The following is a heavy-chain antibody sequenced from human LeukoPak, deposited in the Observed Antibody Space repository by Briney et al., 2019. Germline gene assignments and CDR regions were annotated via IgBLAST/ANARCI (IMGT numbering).Heavy chain of an antibody. Sequence: SETLSLTCNVSGGSINSPTYYWGWIRQAPGKGLEWLGSIDYSGSTYDSPSLQNRVSMSIDTARNQFSLKLTSVAAADTAVYFCARYDCSSTICRCFDYWGQGTLVTVSS. J-gene: IGHJ4*02. CDR1: GGSINSPTYY. V-gene: IGHV4-39*01. CDR2: IDYSGST. D-gene: IGHD2-2*01. CDR3: ARYDCSSTICRCFDY.